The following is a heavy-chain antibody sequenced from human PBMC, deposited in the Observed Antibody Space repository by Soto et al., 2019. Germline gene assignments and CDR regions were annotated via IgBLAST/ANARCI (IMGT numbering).Heavy chain of an antibody. CDR1: GFTFSSYG. CDR2: IWSDGNNK. CDR3: ARAFDTYYFDS. Sequence: GGSLRLSCAASGFTFSSYGMHWVRQAPGKGLEWVAVIWSDGNNKYYADSVKGRFTISRDNSKKTLYLQMNSLRAEDTAVYYCARAFDTYYFDSWGQGNMVTVSS. J-gene: IGHJ4*02. V-gene: IGHV3-33*01. D-gene: IGHD3-9*01.